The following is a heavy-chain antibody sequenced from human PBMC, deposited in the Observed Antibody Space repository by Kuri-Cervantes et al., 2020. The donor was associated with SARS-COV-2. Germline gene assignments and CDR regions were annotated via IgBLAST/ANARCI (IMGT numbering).Heavy chain of an antibody. CDR2: IYYSGST. J-gene: IGHJ6*02. Sequence: SATLSLTCTVSGGSISTYYWSWIRQPPGKGLEWIGYIYYSGSTTYNPSLKSRVTISVDTSKNQFSLELDSVTAADTAVYYCARESNYSHYYGTEVWGQGTTVTVSS. CDR3: ARESNYSHYYGTEV. V-gene: IGHV4-59*01. CDR1: GGSISTYY.